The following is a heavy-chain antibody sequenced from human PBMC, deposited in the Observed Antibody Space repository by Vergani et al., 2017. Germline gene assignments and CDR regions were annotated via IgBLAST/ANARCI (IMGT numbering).Heavy chain of an antibody. CDR1: GGTFSSYA. Sequence: QVQLVQSGAEVKKPGSSVKVSCKASGGTFSSYAISWVRQAPGQGLEWMGGIIPIFGTANYAQKLQGRVTITADESTSTAYMELSRLRSDDTAVYYCARGTYYYGSGSYIYVDYWGQGTLVTVYS. D-gene: IGHD3-10*01. CDR3: ARGTYYYGSGSYIYVDY. CDR2: IIPIFGTA. J-gene: IGHJ4*02. V-gene: IGHV1-69*01.